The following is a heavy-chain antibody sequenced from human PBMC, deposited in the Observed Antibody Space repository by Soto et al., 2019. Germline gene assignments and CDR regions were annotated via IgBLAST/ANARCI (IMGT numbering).Heavy chain of an antibody. Sequence: QVQLVQSGAEVKKPGASVKVSCKASGYTFTSYDINWVRQATGQGLEWMGWVNPNSGNTGYAQKFQGRLTMTRNTSISTAYMELSSLRSEDTAVYYCARGPYYYYYMDVWGKGTTVTVSS. CDR2: VNPNSGNT. J-gene: IGHJ6*03. CDR3: ARGPYYYYYMDV. V-gene: IGHV1-8*01. CDR1: GYTFTSYD.